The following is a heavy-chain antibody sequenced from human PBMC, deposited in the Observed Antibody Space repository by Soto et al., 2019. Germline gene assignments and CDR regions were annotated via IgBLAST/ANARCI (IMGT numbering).Heavy chain of an antibody. CDR2: MNPNSGNT. V-gene: IGHV1-18*01. CDR1: GYTFTSYD. Sequence: ASVKISCKASGYTFTSYDINWVRQATGQGLEWMGWMNPNSGNTNYAQKLQGRVTMTTDTSTSTAYMELRSLRSDDTAVYYCARAGYSYGNNWFDPWGQGTLVTVSS. D-gene: IGHD5-18*01. J-gene: IGHJ5*02. CDR3: ARAGYSYGNNWFDP.